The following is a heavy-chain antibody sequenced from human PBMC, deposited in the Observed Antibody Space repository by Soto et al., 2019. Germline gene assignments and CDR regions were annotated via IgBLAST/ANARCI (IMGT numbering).Heavy chain of an antibody. V-gene: IGHV4-59*01. CDR1: GGSISSYY. CDR2: IYYSGST. Sequence: SETLSLTCTVSGGSISSYYWSWIRQPPGKGLEWIGYIYYSGSTNYNPSLKSRVTISVDTSKNQFSLKLSSVTAADTAVYYCARATHFDYWGQGTLVTVSS. J-gene: IGHJ4*02. CDR3: ARATHFDY.